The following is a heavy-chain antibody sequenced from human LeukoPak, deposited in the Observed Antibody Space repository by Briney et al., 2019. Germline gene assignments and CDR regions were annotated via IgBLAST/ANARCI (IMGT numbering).Heavy chain of an antibody. D-gene: IGHD3-16*02. CDR2: FYYSGST. Sequence: PSETLSLTCTVSGGSISTSSYYWGWLRPPPGKGLEWIGSFYYSGSTYYNPSLKSRVTISVDTSKNQFSLKLSSVTAADTAVYYCARRGGSYRFFDYWGQGTLVTVSS. V-gene: IGHV4-39*01. J-gene: IGHJ4*02. CDR1: GGSISTSSYY. CDR3: ARRGGSYRFFDY.